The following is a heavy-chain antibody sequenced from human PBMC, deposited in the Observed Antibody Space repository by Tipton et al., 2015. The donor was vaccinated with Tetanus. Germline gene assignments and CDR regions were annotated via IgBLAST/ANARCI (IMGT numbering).Heavy chain of an antibody. CDR3: ATGEGSGHTLGY. Sequence: QSGPEVKEPGSSVRVSCKASGGTFSSYAISWVRQAPGQGLEWMGGIIPIFGTANYAQKFQGRVTITADKSTSTAYMELSSLRSEDTAVYYCATGEGSGHTLGYWGQGTLVTVSA. CDR2: IIPIFGTA. J-gene: IGHJ4*02. V-gene: IGHV1-69*06. CDR1: GGTFSSYA. D-gene: IGHD2-15*01.